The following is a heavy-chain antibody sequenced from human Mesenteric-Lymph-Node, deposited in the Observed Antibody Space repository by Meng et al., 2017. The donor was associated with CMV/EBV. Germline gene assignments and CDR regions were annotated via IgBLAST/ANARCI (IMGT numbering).Heavy chain of an antibody. CDR3: ARGLTIFGVVPSCMDV. CDR1: GYTFTGYY. D-gene: IGHD3-3*01. Sequence: ASVKVSCKASGYTFTGYYMHWVRQAPGQGLEWMGWIYPNTGGINYAQNFQGRVTMTRNTSISTAYMELSSLRSDDTAVYYCARGLTIFGVVPSCMDVWGQGTTVTVSS. CDR2: IYPNTGGI. J-gene: IGHJ6*02. V-gene: IGHV1-2*02.